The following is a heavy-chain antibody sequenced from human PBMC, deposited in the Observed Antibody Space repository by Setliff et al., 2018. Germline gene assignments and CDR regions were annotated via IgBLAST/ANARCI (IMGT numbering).Heavy chain of an antibody. D-gene: IGHD5-18*01. Sequence: GGSLRLSCAASGFSFSGSAVYWVRQASVKGLEWIGRIRGRTDNYATAYAASVRGRFTISRDDSKNTAYLQMNSLKTEDTAVYYCTFARDGYDVFDIWGQGTMVPSPQ. V-gene: IGHV3-73*01. J-gene: IGHJ3*02. CDR2: IRGRTDNYAT. CDR1: GFSFSGSA. CDR3: TFARDGYDVFDI.